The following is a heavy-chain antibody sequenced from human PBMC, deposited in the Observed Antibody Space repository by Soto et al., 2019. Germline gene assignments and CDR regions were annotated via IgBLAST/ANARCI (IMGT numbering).Heavy chain of an antibody. V-gene: IGHV2-26*01. D-gene: IGHD4-17*01. Sequence: QVTLKESGPVLVKPTETLTLTCTVSGFSLSNARMGVSWIRQPPGKALEWLEHIFSNYEKSYSTSLKSRLTTSXDXFKSQVVLTMTNIDPVDTATYYCARIRYGVNAHFDYWGQGTLVTGSS. CDR3: ARIRYGVNAHFDY. CDR2: IFSNYEK. CDR1: GFSLSNARMG. J-gene: IGHJ4*02.